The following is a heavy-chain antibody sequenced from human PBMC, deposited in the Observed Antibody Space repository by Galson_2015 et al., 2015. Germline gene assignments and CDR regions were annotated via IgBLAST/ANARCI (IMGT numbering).Heavy chain of an antibody. Sequence: SLRLSCAASGFTFSSYAMSWVRQAPGKGLEWVSVISARDGGTYYADSVKGRFTISRDNFKNMLYVQMNKLRAEDTAVYYCARGFAAYLDYGGQGPQVTAS. J-gene: IGHJ4*02. CDR3: ARGFAAYLDY. D-gene: IGHD2-15*01. CDR2: ISARDGGT. V-gene: IGHV3-23*01. CDR1: GFTFSSYA.